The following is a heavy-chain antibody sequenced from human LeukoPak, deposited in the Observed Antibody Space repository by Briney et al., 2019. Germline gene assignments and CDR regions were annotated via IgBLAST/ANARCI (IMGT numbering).Heavy chain of an antibody. CDR3: ARTTSLTASGYDY. J-gene: IGHJ4*02. D-gene: IGHD4-17*01. V-gene: IGHV1-8*03. CDR1: GYTFTNYH. CDR2: INPNTGDR. Sequence: ASLKVSCKASGYTFTNYHINWVRQAPGQGVEWMGWINPNTGDRGYAQKFQGRVSITSDTSISTAYMELGSPRSEDTAVYFCARTTSLTASGYDYWGQGTLVTVSS.